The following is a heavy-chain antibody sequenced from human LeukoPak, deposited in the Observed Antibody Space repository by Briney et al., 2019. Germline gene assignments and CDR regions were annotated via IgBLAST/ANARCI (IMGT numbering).Heavy chain of an antibody. D-gene: IGHD6-19*01. CDR2: INTNTGNP. CDR3: ARVRYSSGWYFFPAETPFDY. Sequence: RASVKVSCKASGYTFTNYGISWVRQAPGQGLEWMGWINTNTGNPTYAQGFTGRFVFSLDTSVSTAYLQISSLKAEDTAVYYCARVRYSSGWYFFPAETPFDYWGQGTLVTVSS. J-gene: IGHJ4*02. CDR1: GYTFTNYG. V-gene: IGHV7-4-1*02.